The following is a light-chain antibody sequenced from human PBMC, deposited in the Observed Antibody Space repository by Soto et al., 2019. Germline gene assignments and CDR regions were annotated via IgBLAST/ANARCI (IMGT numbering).Light chain of an antibody. CDR3: QQYGNSLT. CDR2: GVS. CDR1: QSVSIL. Sequence: EIVMTQSPATLSVSPGERATLSCRASQSVSILLAWYQQKLGQAPRLLIFGVSSRATGIPDRFSGSGSGTDFTLTISRLEPEDFAVYYCQQYGNSLTFGGGTKVDIK. J-gene: IGKJ4*01. V-gene: IGKV3-20*01.